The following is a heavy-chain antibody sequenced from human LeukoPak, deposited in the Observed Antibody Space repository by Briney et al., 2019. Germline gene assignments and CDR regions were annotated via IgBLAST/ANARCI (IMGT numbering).Heavy chain of an antibody. D-gene: IGHD2-21*02. J-gene: IGHJ4*02. CDR1: GGSISSSNW. V-gene: IGHV4-4*02. CDR3: ASLIETAGDLFDY. CDR2: IYHSGST. Sequence: SETLSLTCAVSGGSISSSNWWSWVRQPPGKGLEWIGEIYHSGSTNYNPSLKSRVTISVDKSKNQFSLKLSSVTAADTAVYYCASLIETAGDLFDYWGQGTLVTVSS.